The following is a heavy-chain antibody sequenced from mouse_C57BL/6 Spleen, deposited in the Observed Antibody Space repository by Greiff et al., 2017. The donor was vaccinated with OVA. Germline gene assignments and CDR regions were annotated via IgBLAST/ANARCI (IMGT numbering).Heavy chain of an antibody. Sequence: EVKLQESGPGLVKPSQSLSLTCSVTGYSITSGYYWNWIRQFPGNKLEWMGYISYAGSHNYNPSLKNRISITRDTSKNQFFLKLNSVTTEDTATYYCARGMYYYGSSPAWFAYWGQGTLVTVSA. V-gene: IGHV3-6*01. CDR2: ISYAGSH. CDR1: GYSITSGYY. CDR3: ARGMYYYGSSPAWFAY. D-gene: IGHD1-1*01. J-gene: IGHJ3*01.